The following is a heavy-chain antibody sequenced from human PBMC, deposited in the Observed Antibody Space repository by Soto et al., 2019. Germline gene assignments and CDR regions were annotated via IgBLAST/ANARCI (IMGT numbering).Heavy chain of an antibody. Sequence: PGGSLRLSCVVSGFTFRDYGMHWVRQAPGKGLEWVAVMSNDGTKRFYADSVKGRVTISRDNSKSTLSLQMNSLRPEDAAVYYCAKAGDVYNSFFDYWGRGTLVTVSS. J-gene: IGHJ4*02. V-gene: IGHV3-30*18. CDR2: MSNDGTKR. D-gene: IGHD1-1*01. CDR1: GFTFRDYG. CDR3: AKAGDVYNSFFDY.